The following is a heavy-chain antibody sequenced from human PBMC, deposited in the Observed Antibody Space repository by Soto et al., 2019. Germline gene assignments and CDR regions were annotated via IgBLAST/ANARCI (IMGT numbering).Heavy chain of an antibody. CDR2: IYWDDSK. V-gene: IGHV2-5*02. CDR3: AHAYGGRSLY. CDR1: GFSLTTDRVG. D-gene: IGHD1-26*01. J-gene: IGHJ4*02. Sequence: QITLKESGPTLVKPTQTLTLTCTFSGFSLTTDRVGVGWIRQPPGEALEWLAVIYWDDSKTYRPSLESRLTITKDTSNIQVALTMNNMDSLDTATYYCAHAYGGRSLYWGQGTLVTVSS.